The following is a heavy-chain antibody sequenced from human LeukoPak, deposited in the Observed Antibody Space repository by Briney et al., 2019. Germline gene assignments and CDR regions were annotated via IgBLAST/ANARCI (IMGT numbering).Heavy chain of an antibody. CDR3: AKDEGVANRWFDP. V-gene: IGHV1-69*13. CDR1: GGTFSSYA. Sequence: ASVKVSCKASGGTFSSYAISWVRQAPGQGLEWMGGIVPIFGSANYAQKFQGRVTITADESTTTAYMELTGLRPEDTAVYYCAKDEGVANRWFDPWGQGTLVTVSS. D-gene: IGHD5-12*01. J-gene: IGHJ5*02. CDR2: IVPIFGSA.